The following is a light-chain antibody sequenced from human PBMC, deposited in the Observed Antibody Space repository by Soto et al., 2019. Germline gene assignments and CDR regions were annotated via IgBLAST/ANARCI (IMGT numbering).Light chain of an antibody. CDR3: QFYGDPPKT. Sequence: EIVLTQSPGTLSLSPGERGNLSCRASQSVSSNFLAWYQQKPGQAPRLLIFDASTRATGIPDRFTGRGSGTDFTLTISRLEPEDFAVYYCQFYGDPPKTFGQGTKVEIK. J-gene: IGKJ1*01. CDR2: DAS. V-gene: IGKV3-20*01. CDR1: QSVSSNF.